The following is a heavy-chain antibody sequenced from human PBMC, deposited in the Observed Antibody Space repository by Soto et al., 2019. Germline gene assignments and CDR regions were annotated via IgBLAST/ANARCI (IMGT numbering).Heavy chain of an antibody. D-gene: IGHD3-16*01. CDR2: ISSSSSYK. CDR3: VRDAEVGMATFGHAFDI. J-gene: IGHJ3*02. Sequence: GGSLRLSCAASGFTFSSYSMNWVRQAPGKGLEWVSSISSSSSYKYYADSVKGRFTISRDNAKNSLYLQMNSLRGEDTAVYCFVRDAEVGMATFGHAFDIWGQGTMVTVSS. CDR1: GFTFSSYS. V-gene: IGHV3-21*01.